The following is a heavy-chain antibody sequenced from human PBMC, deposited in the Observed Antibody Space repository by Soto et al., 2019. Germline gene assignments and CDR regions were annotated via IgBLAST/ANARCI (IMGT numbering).Heavy chain of an antibody. Sequence: FVTLCLPWTVFGGSISSFYWSWIRQPPGKGLEWIGYIYYSGSTNYNPSLKSRVTISVDTSKNQFSLKLSSVTAADTAVYYCARAKGLVRGVIITPDAFDIWGQGTMVTVSS. CDR2: IYYSGST. J-gene: IGHJ3*02. CDR1: GGSISSFY. D-gene: IGHD3-10*01. CDR3: ARAKGLVRGVIITPDAFDI. V-gene: IGHV4-59*01.